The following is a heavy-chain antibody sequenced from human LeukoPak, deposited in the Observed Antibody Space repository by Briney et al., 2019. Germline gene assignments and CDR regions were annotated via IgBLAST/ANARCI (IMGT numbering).Heavy chain of an antibody. D-gene: IGHD2-21*02. V-gene: IGHV1-69*04. CDR3: AVTYCGGGCYSEYFDY. CDR1: GGTFSSYA. CDR2: IIPILGIA. J-gene: IGHJ4*02. Sequence: SVKVSCKASGGTFSSYAISWVRQAPGQGLEWMGRIIPILGIANYAQKFQGRVTITADKSTSTAYMELSSLRSEDTAVYYCAVTYCGGGCYSEYFDYWGQGTLVTVSS.